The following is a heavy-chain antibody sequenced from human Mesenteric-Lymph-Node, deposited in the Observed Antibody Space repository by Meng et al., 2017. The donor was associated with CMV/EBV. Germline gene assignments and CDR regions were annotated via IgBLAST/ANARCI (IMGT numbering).Heavy chain of an antibody. Sequence: GSLRLSCTVSHQSISSAHYWAWIRQTPGQGLEWIGSIYHGGNTYYNPSLKSRAIISTDTSKNHLSLTLRSVTAADTAVYYCAKEVRGFGPWGQGTLVTVSS. CDR2: IYHGGNT. J-gene: IGHJ5*02. CDR3: AKEVRGFGP. V-gene: IGHV4-38-2*02. CDR1: HQSISSAHY. D-gene: IGHD3-10*01.